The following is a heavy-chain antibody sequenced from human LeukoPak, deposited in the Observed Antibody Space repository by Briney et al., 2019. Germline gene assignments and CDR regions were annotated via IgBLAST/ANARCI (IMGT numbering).Heavy chain of an antibody. D-gene: IGHD2-8*01. V-gene: IGHV3-33*05. CDR2: MSYDENTE. J-gene: IGHJ5*02. CDR1: RFIFSVYG. Sequence: GGSLRLSCVASRFIFSVYGMHWVRQAPGKGLEWVAFMSYDENTEYYIDSVKGRFTISRDNSKNTLFLQLNNLRPEDTGVYYCARDGSTNSQNWFDPLGQGTLVIVSS. CDR3: ARDGSTNSQNWFDP.